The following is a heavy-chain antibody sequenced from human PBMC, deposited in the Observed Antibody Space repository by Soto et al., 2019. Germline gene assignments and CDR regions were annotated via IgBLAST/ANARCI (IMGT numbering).Heavy chain of an antibody. CDR1: GFTFSSYG. D-gene: IGHD6-6*01. CDR2: IWYDGSNK. CDR3: ARVARAARDYYYYMDV. J-gene: IGHJ6*03. Sequence: QVQLVESGGGVVQPGRSLRLSCAASGFTFSSYGMHWVRQAPGKGLEWVAVIWYDGSNKYYADSVKGRFTISRDNSKNTLYLQMNSLRAEDTAVYYCARVARAARDYYYYMDVWGKGTTVTVSS. V-gene: IGHV3-33*01.